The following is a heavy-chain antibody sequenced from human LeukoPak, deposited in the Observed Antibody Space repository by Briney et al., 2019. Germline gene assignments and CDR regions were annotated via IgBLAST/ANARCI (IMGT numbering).Heavy chain of an antibody. CDR3: ARVLRLGEVSLGF. D-gene: IGHD3-16*02. CDR1: GYKFSSYG. CDR2: TTAYNGNT. J-gene: IGHJ4*02. V-gene: IGHV1-18*01. Sequence: ASVKVSCKASGYKFSSYGITWVRQARGQGLEWMGWTTAYNGNTRIAEKFQARVTLTTDTATDTAFMELGSLRFDDTAVYYCARVLRLGEVSLGFWGQGTLVTVSS.